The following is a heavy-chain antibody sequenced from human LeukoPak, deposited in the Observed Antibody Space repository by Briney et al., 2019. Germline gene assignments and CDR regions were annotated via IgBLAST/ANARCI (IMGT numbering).Heavy chain of an antibody. D-gene: IGHD6-13*01. V-gene: IGHV6-1*01. CDR3: ARDSYSSSLEYFQH. J-gene: IGHJ1*01. CDR2: TYYRSKWYS. Sequence: SQTLSLTCAISGDSFSRNTAGWNWLRQSPSRGLEGLGRTYYRSKWYSDFAPSVRNRITINPDTSKNQFSLKLSSVTAADTAVYYCARDSYSSSLEYFQHWGQGTLVTVSS. CDR1: GDSFSRNTAG.